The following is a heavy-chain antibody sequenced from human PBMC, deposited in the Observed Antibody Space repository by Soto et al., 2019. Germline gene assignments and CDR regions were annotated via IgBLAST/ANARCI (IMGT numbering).Heavy chain of an antibody. D-gene: IGHD3-10*01. CDR1: GFTFSSYG. CDR2: ISYDGSNK. CDR3: AKEKHDGSLDY. J-gene: IGHJ4*02. Sequence: HPGGSLRLSCAASGFTFSSYGMHWVRQAPGKGLEWVAVISYDGSNKYYADSVKGRFTISRDNSKNTLYLQMNSLRAEDTAVYYCAKEKHDGSLDYWGQGTLVTVSS. V-gene: IGHV3-30*18.